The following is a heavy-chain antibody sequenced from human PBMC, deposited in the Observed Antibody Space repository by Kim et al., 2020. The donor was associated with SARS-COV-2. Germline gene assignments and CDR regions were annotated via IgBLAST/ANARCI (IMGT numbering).Heavy chain of an antibody. CDR3: ARHGGSSGWSPHD. V-gene: IGHV4-39*01. CDR2: IYYSGST. J-gene: IGHJ4*02. Sequence: SETLSLTCTVSGGTISSSSYYWGWIRQPPGKGLEWIGSIYYSGSTYYNPSLKSRVTISVDTSKNQFSLKLSSVTAADAAVYYCARHGGSSGWSPHDWGQGTLVTVSS. D-gene: IGHD6-19*01. CDR1: GGTISSSSYY.